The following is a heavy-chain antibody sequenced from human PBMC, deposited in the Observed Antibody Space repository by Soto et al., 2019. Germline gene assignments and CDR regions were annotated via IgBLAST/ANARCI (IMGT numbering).Heavy chain of an antibody. J-gene: IGHJ5*02. Sequence: SETLSITCAVYGGSFSGYYWSWIRQPPGKGLEWIGEINHSGSTNDNPSLKSRVTISVDTSKNQFSLKLSSVTAADTAVYYCARVNRRGYSGYDFPVPGWFDPWGQGTLVTVSS. D-gene: IGHD5-12*01. CDR2: INHSGST. CDR1: GGSFSGYY. V-gene: IGHV4-34*01. CDR3: ARVNRRGYSGYDFPVPGWFDP.